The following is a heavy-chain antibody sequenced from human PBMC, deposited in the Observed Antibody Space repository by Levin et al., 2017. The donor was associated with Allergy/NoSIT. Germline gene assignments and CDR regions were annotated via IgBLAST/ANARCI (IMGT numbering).Heavy chain of an antibody. CDR2: SSSGGDTI. V-gene: IGHV3-11*01. CDR1: GFTFTDFY. CDR3: VRVRNYYGDY. Sequence: NSGGSLRLSCAASGFTFTDFYMSWIRQAPGKGLEWVSYSSSGGDTIYYADSVKGRFTISRDNAKRSLYLQMNSLRAEDTAVYYCVRVRNYYGDYWGQGTLVTVSS. D-gene: IGHD3-10*01. J-gene: IGHJ4*02.